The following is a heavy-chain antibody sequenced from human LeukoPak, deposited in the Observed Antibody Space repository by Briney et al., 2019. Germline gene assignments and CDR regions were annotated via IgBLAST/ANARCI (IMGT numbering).Heavy chain of an antibody. V-gene: IGHV3-21*01. CDR3: ARDRGHYFDY. CDR1: GFTFSSYS. J-gene: IGHJ4*02. Sequence: TGGSLRLSCAASGFTFSSYSMNWVRQAPGKGLEWVSSISSSSSYIYYADSVKGRFTISRDNAKNSLYLQMNSLRAEDTAVYYCARDRGHYFDYWGQGTLVTVSS. CDR2: ISSSSSYI.